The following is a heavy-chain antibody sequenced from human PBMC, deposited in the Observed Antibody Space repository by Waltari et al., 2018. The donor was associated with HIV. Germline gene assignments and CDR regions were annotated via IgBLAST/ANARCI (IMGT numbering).Heavy chain of an antibody. D-gene: IGHD1-26*01. Sequence: EVQLMESGGGLVQSGGSLRLSCAASVFTSTNSRMSWVRQTPGKGLEWVAYIKDDGSEKYYMGSVKGRFTISRDNAKNSMFLQMNSLRAEDTAVYYCARIGTFPHNYAIDFWGQGTTVTVSS. CDR3: ARIGTFPHNYAIDF. CDR2: IKDDGSEK. V-gene: IGHV3-7*01. CDR1: VFTSTNSR. J-gene: IGHJ6*02.